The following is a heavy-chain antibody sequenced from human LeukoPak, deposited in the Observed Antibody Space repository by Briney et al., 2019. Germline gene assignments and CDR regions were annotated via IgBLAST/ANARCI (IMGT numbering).Heavy chain of an antibody. D-gene: IGHD6-13*01. V-gene: IGHV4-39*01. Sequence: PSETLSLTCTISGGFISSTSFSCNWIRQPPGKGLEWIGTVYYSGRTNYSPSLNSRVTISVATSKTQFSLTLTSVSAADTAFYFCARSVSTWYHTTNYYYYYLDVWGKGTTVTVSS. J-gene: IGHJ6*03. CDR1: GGFISSTSFS. CDR2: VYYSGRT. CDR3: ARSVSTWYHTTNYYYYYLDV.